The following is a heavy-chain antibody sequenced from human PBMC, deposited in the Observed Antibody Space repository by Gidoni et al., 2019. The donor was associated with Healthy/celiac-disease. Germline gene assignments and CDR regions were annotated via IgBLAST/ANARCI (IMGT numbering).Heavy chain of an antibody. J-gene: IGHJ4*02. CDR3: ARGRTYGLVPFDY. CDR2: INHSGST. V-gene: IGHV4-34*01. D-gene: IGHD3-9*01. Sequence: WIGEINHSGSTNYNPSLKSRVTISVDTSKNQFSLKLSSVTAADTAVYYCARGRTYGLVPFDYWGQGTLVTVSS.